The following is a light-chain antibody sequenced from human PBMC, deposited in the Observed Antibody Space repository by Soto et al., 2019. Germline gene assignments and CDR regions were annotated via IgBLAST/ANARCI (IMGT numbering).Light chain of an antibody. CDR3: QQRSNWPPIT. J-gene: IGKJ5*01. Sequence: EIVFTQSPATLFLSPGDRATLFCRASQSVSTYLAWFQQKPGQAPRLLIYDASNRAIGIPARFSGSGSGTDFTLTIRSLEPEDFAVYYCQQRSNWPPITFGQGTRREIK. CDR2: DAS. V-gene: IGKV3-11*01. CDR1: QSVSTY.